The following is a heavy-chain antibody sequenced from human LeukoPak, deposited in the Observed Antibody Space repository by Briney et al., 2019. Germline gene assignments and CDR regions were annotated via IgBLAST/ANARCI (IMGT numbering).Heavy chain of an antibody. Sequence: GGSLRLSCAASGFTFSSYGMHWVRQAPGKGLEWVAVISYDGSNKYYADSVKGRFTISRDNSKNTLYLQMNSLRAEDTAVYYCAKVDTIFGVVIPYYYYYGTDVWGQGTTVTVSS. CDR3: AKVDTIFGVVIPYYYYYGTDV. CDR1: GFTFSSYG. V-gene: IGHV3-30*18. D-gene: IGHD3-3*01. J-gene: IGHJ6*02. CDR2: ISYDGSNK.